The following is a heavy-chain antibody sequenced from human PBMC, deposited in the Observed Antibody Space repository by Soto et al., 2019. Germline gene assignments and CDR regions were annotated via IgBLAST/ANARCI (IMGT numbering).Heavy chain of an antibody. CDR3: ARHTPAISISDH. CDR2: IYYSGST. J-gene: IGHJ4*02. V-gene: IGHV4-39*01. D-gene: IGHD2-15*01. CDR1: GGSISSSSYY. Sequence: QLQLQESGPELVKPSETLSLTCTVSGGSISSSSYYWGWIRQPPGKGLEWIGSIYYSGSTYYNPSLKRRVTISVDTSKNQFSLKLSSVTAADTAVYYCARHTPAISISDHWGQGTLVTVSS.